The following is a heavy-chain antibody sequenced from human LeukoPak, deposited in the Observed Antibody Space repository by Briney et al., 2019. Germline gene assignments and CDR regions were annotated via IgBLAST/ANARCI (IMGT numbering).Heavy chain of an antibody. Sequence: GESLKISCKGSGYSFTSYWIDWVRQMPGKGLEWMGIIYPGDSDTRYSPSFQGQVTISADKSISTAYLQWSSLKASDTAMYYCARQGWELLKGGAFDIWGQGTMVTVSS. D-gene: IGHD1-26*01. V-gene: IGHV5-51*01. CDR3: ARQGWELLKGGAFDI. CDR1: GYSFTSYW. J-gene: IGHJ3*02. CDR2: IYPGDSDT.